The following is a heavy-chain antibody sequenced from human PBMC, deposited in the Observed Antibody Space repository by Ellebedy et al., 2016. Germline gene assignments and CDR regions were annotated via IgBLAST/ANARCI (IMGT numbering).Heavy chain of an antibody. CDR1: GGSISSGGYY. CDR2: INHSGST. Sequence: SETLSLXCTVSGGSISSGGYYWSWIRQPPGKGLEWIGEINHSGSTNYNPSLKSRVTISVDTSKNQFSLKLSSVTAADTAVYYCARGNYWGQGTLVTVSS. V-gene: IGHV4-39*07. CDR3: ARGNY. J-gene: IGHJ4*02.